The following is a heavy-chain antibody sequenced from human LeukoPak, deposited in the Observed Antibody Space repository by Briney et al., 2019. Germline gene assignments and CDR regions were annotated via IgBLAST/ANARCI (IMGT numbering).Heavy chain of an antibody. V-gene: IGHV1-18*01. CDR2: ISVYNGNT. CDR1: GYTFTSYG. J-gene: IGHJ4*02. CDR3: ARESYNSGSYYNDY. Sequence: GASVKVSCKASGYTFTSYGISWVRQAPGQGLEWMGWISVYNGNTNYAQKLQGRVTMTTDTSTSTAYMELRSLRSDDTALYYCARESYNSGSYYNDYWGQGTLVTASS. D-gene: IGHD3-10*01.